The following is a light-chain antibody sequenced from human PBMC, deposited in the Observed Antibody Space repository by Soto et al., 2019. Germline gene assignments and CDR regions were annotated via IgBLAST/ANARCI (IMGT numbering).Light chain of an antibody. Sequence: DIQMTQSPSTLSGSVGDRVTMTCRASQTISSWLAWYQQKPVKAPKLLIYKASTLKSGVPSRFSGSGSGTEFTLTISSLQPDDFATYYCQHDNSYSEAFGQGTKVDIK. CDR3: QHDNSYSEA. CDR1: QTISSW. J-gene: IGKJ1*01. V-gene: IGKV1-5*03. CDR2: KAS.